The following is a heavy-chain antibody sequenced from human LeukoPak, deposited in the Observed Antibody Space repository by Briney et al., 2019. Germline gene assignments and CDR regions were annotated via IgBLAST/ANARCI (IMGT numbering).Heavy chain of an antibody. CDR3: ARAVGRDGYNIVPGGFDP. D-gene: IGHD5-24*01. Sequence: GASVKVSCKVSGNTLSELSMHWVRQAPGKGLEWMGIINPSGGSTSYAQKFQGRVTMTRDTSTSTVYMELSSLRSEDTAVYYCARAVGRDGYNIVPGGFDPWGQGTLVTVSS. CDR1: GNTLSELS. CDR2: INPSGGST. J-gene: IGHJ5*02. V-gene: IGHV1-46*01.